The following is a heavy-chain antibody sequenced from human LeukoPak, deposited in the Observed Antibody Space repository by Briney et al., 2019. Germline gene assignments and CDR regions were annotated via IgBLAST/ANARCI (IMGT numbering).Heavy chain of an antibody. CDR3: ARDSPSTVTTHPDY. CDR2: ISSSSSTI. D-gene: IGHD4-17*01. J-gene: IGHJ4*02. Sequence: GGSLRLSCAASGFTFSSYNMNWVRQAPGKGLEWVSYISSSSSTIYYADSVKGRFTISRDNAKNSLYLQMNSLRAEDTAVYYCARDSPSTVTTHPDYWGQGTLVTVSS. V-gene: IGHV3-48*01. CDR1: GFTFSSYN.